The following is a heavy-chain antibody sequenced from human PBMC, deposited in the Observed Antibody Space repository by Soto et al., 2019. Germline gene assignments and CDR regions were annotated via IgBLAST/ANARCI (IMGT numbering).Heavy chain of an antibody. Sequence: DVQLVESGGGLVQPGGSLRISCVASGFTVSTNYVSWVRQAPGKGLEWVSIIYDGGSTYYADSVKGRFTISRDNSKNTVYLQMNNLRGVDTAVYYCARGDGDYGRRLDPWGQGTLVTVSS. J-gene: IGHJ5*02. V-gene: IGHV3-66*01. D-gene: IGHD4-17*01. CDR3: ARGDGDYGRRLDP. CDR1: GFTVSTNY. CDR2: IYDGGST.